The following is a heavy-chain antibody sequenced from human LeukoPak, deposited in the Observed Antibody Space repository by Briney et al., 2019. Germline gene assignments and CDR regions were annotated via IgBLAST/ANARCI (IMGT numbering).Heavy chain of an antibody. CDR3: ARDPPAVRTNTYA. D-gene: IGHD4/OR15-4a*01. V-gene: IGHV3-66*01. CDR1: GFTVSNNY. Sequence: GGSLRLSCAASGFTVSNNYMNWVRQAPGKGLERVSLIYSGGDTHYADSVNGRFTISRDSSKNTLYLQMNSLRAEDTAVYYCARDPPAVRTNTYAWGQGTLVTVSS. J-gene: IGHJ5*02. CDR2: IYSGGDT.